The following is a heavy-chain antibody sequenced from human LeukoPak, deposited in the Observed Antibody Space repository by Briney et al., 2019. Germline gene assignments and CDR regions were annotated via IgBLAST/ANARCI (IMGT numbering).Heavy chain of an antibody. J-gene: IGHJ6*03. CDR3: ARSDSSSWGYYYYYYMDV. Sequence: SETLSLTCTVSGGSISSGSYYWSWIRQPAGKGLRWIGRIYTSGSTNYNPSLKSRVTISVDTSKNQFSLKLSSVNAADTAVYYCARSDSSSWGYYYYYYMDVWGKGTTVTVSS. D-gene: IGHD6-13*01. CDR1: GGSISSGSYY. CDR2: IYTSGST. V-gene: IGHV4-61*02.